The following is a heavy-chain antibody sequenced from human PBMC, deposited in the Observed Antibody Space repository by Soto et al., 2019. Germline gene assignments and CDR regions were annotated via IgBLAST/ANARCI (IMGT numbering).Heavy chain of an antibody. CDR1: GGSIISYY. V-gene: IGHV4-59*01. D-gene: IGHD6-13*01. J-gene: IGHJ4*02. CDR2: IYYSGST. CDR3: AGATQLVQDY. Sequence: SETLSLTCTFSGGSIISYYWSWIRQPPGKGLEWIGYIYYSGSTNYNPSLKSRVTISVDTSKNQFSLKLSSVTAADTAVYYCAGATQLVQDYWGQGPLVTVSS.